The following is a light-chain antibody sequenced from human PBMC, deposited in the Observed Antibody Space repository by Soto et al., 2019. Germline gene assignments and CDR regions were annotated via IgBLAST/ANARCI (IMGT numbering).Light chain of an antibody. Sequence: QSALTQPASVSGSPGQSITISCTGTSSDVGGYNYVSWYQHHPGKAPKLMIYEVTNRPSGVSIRFSGSKSGTTASLTISGLQAEDEADYYCHSFTSSFTYIFGTGTRFTVL. CDR1: SSDVGGYNY. CDR3: HSFTSSFTYI. V-gene: IGLV2-14*01. CDR2: EVT. J-gene: IGLJ1*01.